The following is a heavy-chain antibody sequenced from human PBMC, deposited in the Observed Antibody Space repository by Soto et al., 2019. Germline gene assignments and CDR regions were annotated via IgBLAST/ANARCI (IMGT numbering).Heavy chain of an antibody. Sequence: SETLSLTCTVSGCSISSGGYYWSWIRQHPGKGLEWIGYIYYSGSTYYNPSLKSRVTISVDTSKNQFSLKLSSVTAAVTAVYYCARHSEGSGYYDAFDIWGQGTMVTVSS. CDR1: GCSISSGGYY. CDR3: ARHSEGSGYYDAFDI. CDR2: IYYSGST. V-gene: IGHV4-61*08. D-gene: IGHD3-3*01. J-gene: IGHJ3*02.